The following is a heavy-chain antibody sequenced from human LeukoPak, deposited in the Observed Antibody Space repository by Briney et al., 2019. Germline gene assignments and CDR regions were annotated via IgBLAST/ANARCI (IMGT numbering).Heavy chain of an antibody. D-gene: IGHD3-10*01. CDR2: IYNDGSA. CDR3: ARGGLLRITMVRGVPGAFDI. CDR1: GFTVSDNY. V-gene: IGHV3-66*01. J-gene: IGHJ3*02. Sequence: GGSLRLSCAASGFTVSDNYMSWVRQAPGKGLEWVSLIYNDGSASYADSVKGRFTISRDNSRNTLYLQMNSLRAEDTAVYYCARGGLLRITMVRGVPGAFDIWGQGTMVTVSS.